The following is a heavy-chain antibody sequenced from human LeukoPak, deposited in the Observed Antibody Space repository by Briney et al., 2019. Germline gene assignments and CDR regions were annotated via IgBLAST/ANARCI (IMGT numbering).Heavy chain of an antibody. Sequence: SETLSLTCTVSGASISSYYWSWIRRPPGKGLEWIGDIYYSGSTNYNPSLKSRVTISVDTSKNQFSLKLSSVTAADTAVYYCARGLHTRTRAARPVYYYYYMDVWGKGTTVTVSS. CDR2: IYYSGST. J-gene: IGHJ6*03. CDR1: GASISSYY. CDR3: ARGLHTRTRAARPVYYYYYMDV. V-gene: IGHV4-59*01. D-gene: IGHD6-6*01.